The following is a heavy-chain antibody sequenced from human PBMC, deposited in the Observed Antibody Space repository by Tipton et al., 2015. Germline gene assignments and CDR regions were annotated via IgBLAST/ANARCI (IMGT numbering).Heavy chain of an antibody. D-gene: IGHD2-15*01. CDR3: AREGSGGSRYGLDV. J-gene: IGHJ6*02. Sequence: TLSLTCAVYGGSFSGYYWSWIRQPPGKGLEWIGEINHGGSTNYNPSLKSRVTISMDKSKNHFSLSLRSVTAADTAVYYCAREGSGGSRYGLDVWGQGTTVTVSS. V-gene: IGHV4-34*01. CDR1: GGSFSGYY. CDR2: INHGGST.